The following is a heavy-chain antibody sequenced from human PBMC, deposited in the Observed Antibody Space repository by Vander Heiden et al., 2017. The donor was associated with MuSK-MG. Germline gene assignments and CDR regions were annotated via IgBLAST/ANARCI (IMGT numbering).Heavy chain of an antibody. J-gene: IGHJ6*02. CDR3: ARSPDSFYYYDGLDV. V-gene: IGHV3-21*01. CDR2: MSTSSSYI. Sequence: VESGGGVVNPGGSLRLSCAACVFPFSSHSMSWVRQATGKGLEWVSSMSTSSSYIYYADLVKGRFTRSRDNARNSLYLEMNSLRAEDTAVDDCARSPDSFYYYDGLDVWGQGTTGTGSS. CDR1: VFPFSSHS.